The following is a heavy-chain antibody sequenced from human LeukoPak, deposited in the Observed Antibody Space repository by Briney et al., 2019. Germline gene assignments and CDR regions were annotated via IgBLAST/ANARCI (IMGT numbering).Heavy chain of an antibody. CDR1: GYTFTSYD. V-gene: IGHV1-8*01. J-gene: IGHJ6*02. D-gene: IGHD3-10*01. CDR2: MNPNSGNT. CDR3: ARRRSGSYPRPYGMDV. Sequence: GASVKVSCKASGYTFTSYDINWVRQATGQGLEWMGWMNPNSGNTGYAQKFQGRVTMTRNTSISTAYMELSSLRSEDTAVYYYARRRSGSYPRPYGMDVWGQGTTVTVSS.